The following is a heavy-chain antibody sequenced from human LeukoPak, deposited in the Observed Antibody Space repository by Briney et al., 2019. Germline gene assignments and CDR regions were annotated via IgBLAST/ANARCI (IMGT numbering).Heavy chain of an antibody. CDR1: GYTFTSYG. CDR3: ARDYSSSWQTRYYYYGMDV. D-gene: IGHD6-13*01. J-gene: IGHJ6*04. CDR2: ISAYNGST. Sequence: ASVKVSCKASGYTFTSYGISWVRQAPGQGLEWMGWISAYNGSTNYAQKLQGRVTMTTDTSTSTAYMELRSLRSDDTAVYYCARDYSSSWQTRYYYYGMDVWGKGTTVTVSS. V-gene: IGHV1-18*04.